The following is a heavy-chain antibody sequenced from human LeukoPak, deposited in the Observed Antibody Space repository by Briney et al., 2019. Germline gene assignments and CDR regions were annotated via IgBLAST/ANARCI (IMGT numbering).Heavy chain of an antibody. J-gene: IGHJ4*02. CDR1: GYTFNTYG. D-gene: IGHD3-3*01. Sequence: ASVKVSCKASGYTFNTYGITWVRQGPGQGLEWMGWISAYNGHTQSAQKVQGRVTMTTDTSTNTAYMELRSLRSDDTAVYYCARDGWSLDSWRDYYNGYWGQGTLVTVSP. CDR2: ISAYNGHT. V-gene: IGHV1-18*01. CDR3: ARDGWSLDSWRDYYNGY.